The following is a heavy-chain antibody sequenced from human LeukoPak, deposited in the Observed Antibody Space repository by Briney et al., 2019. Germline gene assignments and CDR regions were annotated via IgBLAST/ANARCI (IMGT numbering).Heavy chain of an antibody. CDR1: GFTFSSYA. CDR3: ARDRDALIDY. D-gene: IGHD5-24*01. Sequence: ERSLGLSCAASGFTFSSYAMHWVRQAPGKGLEWVAVISYDGSNKYYADSVKGRFTISRDNSKNTLYLQMNSLRAEDTAVYYCARDRDALIDYWGQGTLVTVSS. CDR2: ISYDGSNK. J-gene: IGHJ4*02. V-gene: IGHV3-30*04.